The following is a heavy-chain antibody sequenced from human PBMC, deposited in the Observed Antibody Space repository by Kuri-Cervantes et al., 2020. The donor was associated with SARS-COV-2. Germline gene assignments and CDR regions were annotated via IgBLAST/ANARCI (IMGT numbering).Heavy chain of an antibody. CDR3: GRDRGGYGDARPPYYGMDV. V-gene: IGHV1-18*01. CDR1: GYTFTSYG. D-gene: IGHD4-17*01. CDR2: ISAYNGNT. Sequence: ASVKVSCKASGYTFTSYGISWVRQAPGQGLEWMGWISAYNGNTNYAQKLQGRVTMTTDTSTSTAYMELRSLRSDDTAVYYCGRDRGGYGDARPPYYGMDVWGQGTTVTVSS. J-gene: IGHJ6*02.